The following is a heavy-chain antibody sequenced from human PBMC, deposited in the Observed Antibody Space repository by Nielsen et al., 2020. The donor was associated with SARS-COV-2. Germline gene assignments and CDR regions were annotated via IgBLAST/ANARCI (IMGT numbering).Heavy chain of an antibody. D-gene: IGHD3-3*01. CDR1: GGSVSSGSYY. Sequence: TLSLTCTVSGGSVSSGSYYWSWIRQPPGKALEWLALIDWDDDKYYSTSLKTRLTISKDTSKNQVVLTMTNMDPVDTATYYCARITYFWGRFYGMDVWGQGTTVTVSS. J-gene: IGHJ6*02. CDR3: ARITYFWGRFYGMDV. V-gene: IGHV2-70*01. CDR2: IDWDDDK.